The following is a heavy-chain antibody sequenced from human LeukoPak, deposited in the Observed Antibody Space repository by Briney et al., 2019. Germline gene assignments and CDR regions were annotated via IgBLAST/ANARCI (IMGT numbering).Heavy chain of an antibody. CDR3: ASSQRGGYSGYDFDWYFDL. CDR2: IYYSGST. CDR1: GGSISSGDYY. V-gene: IGHV4-30-4*01. J-gene: IGHJ2*01. Sequence: SETLSLTCTVSGGSISSGDYYWSWIRQPPGKGLEWIGYIYYSGSTYYNPSLKSRVTISVDTSKNQFSLKLSSVTAADTAVYYCASSQRGGYSGYDFDWYFDLWGRGTLVTVSS. D-gene: IGHD5-12*01.